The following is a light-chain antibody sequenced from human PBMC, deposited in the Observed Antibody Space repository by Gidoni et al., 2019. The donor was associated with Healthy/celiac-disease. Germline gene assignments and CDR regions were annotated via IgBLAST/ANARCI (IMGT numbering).Light chain of an antibody. V-gene: IGKV3-20*01. CDR1: QSVSSSY. CDR2: GAS. Sequence: DIVLTQSPGTLSLSPGERATLSCRASQSVSSSYLAWYQQKPGQAPRLLLYGASSRATGIPDRFSGSGSGTDFTLTISRLEPEDFAVYYCQQYGSSLFGGGTKVEIK. CDR3: QQYGSSL. J-gene: IGKJ4*01.